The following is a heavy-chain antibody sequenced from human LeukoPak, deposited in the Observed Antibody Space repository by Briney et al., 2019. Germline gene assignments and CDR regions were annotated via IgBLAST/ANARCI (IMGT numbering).Heavy chain of an antibody. J-gene: IGHJ5*02. CDR3: ARGAGYDSSGYYYVRRWFDP. V-gene: IGHV4-34*01. CDR1: GGSFSGYY. Sequence: SETLSLTCAVYGGSFSGYYWSWIRQPPGKGLEWIGEINHSGSTNYNPSLKSRVTISVDTSKNQFSLKPSSVTAADTAVYYCARGAGYDSSGYYYVRRWFDPWGQGTLVTVSS. D-gene: IGHD3-22*01. CDR2: INHSGST.